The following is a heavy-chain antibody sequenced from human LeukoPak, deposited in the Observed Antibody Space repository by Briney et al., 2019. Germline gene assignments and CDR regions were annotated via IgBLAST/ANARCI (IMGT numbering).Heavy chain of an antibody. D-gene: IGHD3-10*01. CDR1: GGSISSGGYY. CDR3: ARALGATMVRGVIGKLNWFDP. V-gene: IGHV4-31*03. CDR2: MYYSGST. J-gene: IGHJ5*02. Sequence: SQTLSLTCTVSGGSISSGGYYWSWIRQHPGKGLEWIGYMYYSGSTYYNPSLNSRVTISVDTSKNQFSLKLSSVTGADTAVYYCARALGATMVRGVIGKLNWFDPWGQGTLVTVPS.